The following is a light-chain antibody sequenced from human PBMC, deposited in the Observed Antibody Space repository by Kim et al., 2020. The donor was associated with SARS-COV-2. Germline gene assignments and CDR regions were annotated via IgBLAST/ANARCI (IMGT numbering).Light chain of an antibody. J-gene: IGKJ1*01. CDR2: KIS. CDR3: MAASQFNTWT. Sequence: ASISCRSSQSLVHSDGNTYLSWLHQRPGQPPRLLIYKISNRFSGVPDRFSGSGSETDFTLKITRVEDEDVGVYYCMAASQFNTWTFGQGTKVDIK. V-gene: IGKV2-24*01. CDR1: QSLVHSDGNTY.